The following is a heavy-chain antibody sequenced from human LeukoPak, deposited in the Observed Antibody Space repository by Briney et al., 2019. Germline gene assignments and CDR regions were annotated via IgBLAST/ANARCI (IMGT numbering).Heavy chain of an antibody. D-gene: IGHD2-21*02. V-gene: IGHV3-33*01. J-gene: IGHJ4*02. CDR3: ASDACGGDCYSLDY. Sequence: GGSLRLSCAASGFTFSSYGMHWVRQAPGKGLEWVALIWYDGRKTYYADSARGRFTISRDNSGNILYLEMNSLRAEDTAVYYCASDACGGDCYSLDYWGQGTRVTVSS. CDR2: IWYDGRKT. CDR1: GFTFSSYG.